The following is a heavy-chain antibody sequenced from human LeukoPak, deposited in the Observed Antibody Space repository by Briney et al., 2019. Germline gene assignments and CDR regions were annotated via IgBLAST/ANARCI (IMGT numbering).Heavy chain of an antibody. D-gene: IGHD4-11*01. J-gene: IGHJ4*02. CDR1: GFTISSSR. CDR2: ISSSSSTI. V-gene: IGHV3-48*04. CDR3: ATMGLQMGY. Sequence: GGSLRHSCAPSGFTISSSRMICVRDAPGEGLEWVSYISSSSSTIYYADSVKGRFTISRDNAKNSLYLQMNSLRAEDTAVYYCATMGLQMGYWGQGTLVTVSS.